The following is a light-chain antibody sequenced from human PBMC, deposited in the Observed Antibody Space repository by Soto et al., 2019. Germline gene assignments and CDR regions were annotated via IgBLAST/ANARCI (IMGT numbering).Light chain of an antibody. V-gene: IGKV3-15*01. CDR1: PSVSSN. J-gene: IGKJ1*01. CDR2: GAS. CDR3: QHYNNWPRT. Sequence: EIVMPQSPATLSVSPGERATLSCRASPSVSSNLAWYQQKPGQAPRLLIYGASTRATGIPARFSGSGSGTEFTLTISSLQSEDFAVYYCQHYNNWPRTFGQGTKVEIK.